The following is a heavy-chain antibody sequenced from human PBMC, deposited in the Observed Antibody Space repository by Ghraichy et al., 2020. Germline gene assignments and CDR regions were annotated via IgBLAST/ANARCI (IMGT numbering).Heavy chain of an antibody. CDR1: GYSISSGYY. D-gene: IGHD6-19*01. CDR2: IYHSGST. Sequence: SETLSLTCAVSGYSISSGYYWGWIRQPPGKGLEWIGSIYHSGSTYYNPSLKSRVTISVDTSKNQFSLKLSSVTAADTAVYYCARRGRLSGWYHMGSWYFDLWGRGTLVTVSS. J-gene: IGHJ2*01. V-gene: IGHV4-38-2*01. CDR3: ARRGRLSGWYHMGSWYFDL.